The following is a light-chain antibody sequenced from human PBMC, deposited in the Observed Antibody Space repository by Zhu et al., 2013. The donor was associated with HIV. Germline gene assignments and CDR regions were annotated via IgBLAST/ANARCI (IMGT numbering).Light chain of an antibody. J-gene: IGKJ1*01. CDR3: QQYGSSSWT. V-gene: IGKV3-20*01. Sequence: EVVLTQSPGTLSLSPGERASLSCRASQSVSSSCLAWYQQKPGQAPRLLIQGASNRATGIPDRFSGSGSGTDFTLTISRLEPEDFAVYYCQQYGSSSWTFGQGTKVEIK. CDR2: GAS. CDR1: QSVSSSC.